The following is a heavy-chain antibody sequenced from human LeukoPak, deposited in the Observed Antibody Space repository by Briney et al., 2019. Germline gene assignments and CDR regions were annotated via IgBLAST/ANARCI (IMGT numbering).Heavy chain of an antibody. J-gene: IGHJ4*02. Sequence: SETLSLTCAVYGRSFSGYYWSWIRQPPGKGLEWIGEINHSGSTNYNPSLKSRVTISVDTSKNQFSLKLSSVTAADTAVYYCAINHGVWSGYWPFDYWGQGTLVTVSS. D-gene: IGHD3-3*01. CDR1: GRSFSGYY. CDR2: INHSGST. V-gene: IGHV4-34*01. CDR3: AINHGVWSGYWPFDY.